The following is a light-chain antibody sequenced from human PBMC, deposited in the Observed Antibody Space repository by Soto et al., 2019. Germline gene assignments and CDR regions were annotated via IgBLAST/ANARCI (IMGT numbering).Light chain of an antibody. CDR2: GNS. Sequence: QSVPTQPPSVSGAPGQRVTISCTGSSSNIGAGYDVHWYQHLPGTAPKLLIYGNSNRPSGVPDRFSGSKSGTSASLAITGLQAEDEGDYYCQSYDSSLSGSVVFGGGTKLTVL. V-gene: IGLV1-40*01. CDR3: QSYDSSLSGSVV. J-gene: IGLJ2*01. CDR1: SSNIGAGYD.